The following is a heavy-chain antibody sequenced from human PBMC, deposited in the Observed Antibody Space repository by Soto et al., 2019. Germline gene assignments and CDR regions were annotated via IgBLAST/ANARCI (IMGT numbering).Heavy chain of an antibody. Sequence: EVQLVESGGGLVQPGGSLRLSCAASGFTFSNHWMHWVRQVPGKGPVWVARIKGDGSSISHADSVQGRFTISRDNAKNMLYLQMASLRVEDTAVYYCVRDGAGEPPFDHWAQGTLVTVSS. CDR1: GFTFSNHW. CDR2: IKGDGSSI. V-gene: IGHV3-74*01. D-gene: IGHD1-26*01. CDR3: VRDGAGEPPFDH. J-gene: IGHJ4*02.